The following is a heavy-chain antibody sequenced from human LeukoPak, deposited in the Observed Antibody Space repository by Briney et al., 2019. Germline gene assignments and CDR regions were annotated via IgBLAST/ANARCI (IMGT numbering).Heavy chain of an antibody. CDR2: ISWNSGSI. CDR3: AKDAAIWGFSTSYYFDY. J-gene: IGHJ4*02. D-gene: IGHD7-27*01. CDR1: GFTFDDYA. Sequence: GRSLRLSCAASGFTFDDYAMHWVRQAPGKGLEWVSGISWNSGSIGYADSVKGRFTISRDNAKNSLYLQMNSLRAEDTALYYCAKDAAIWGFSTSYYFDYWGQGTLVTVSS. V-gene: IGHV3-9*01.